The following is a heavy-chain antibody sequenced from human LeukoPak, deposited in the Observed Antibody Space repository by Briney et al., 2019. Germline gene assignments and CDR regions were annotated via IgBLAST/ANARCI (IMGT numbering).Heavy chain of an antibody. CDR1: GFTFGDFS. CDR3: ARGHGGNYFDS. Sequence: GRSLRLSCTVSGFTFGDFSMTWVRQAPGKGLEWVSLISSSTNYIYYADSVQGRFTISRDNAKNSLYLQMNSLRDEDTAVYYCARGHGGNYFDSWGQGTLVTVSS. V-gene: IGHV3-21*01. D-gene: IGHD4-23*01. J-gene: IGHJ4*02. CDR2: ISSSTNYI.